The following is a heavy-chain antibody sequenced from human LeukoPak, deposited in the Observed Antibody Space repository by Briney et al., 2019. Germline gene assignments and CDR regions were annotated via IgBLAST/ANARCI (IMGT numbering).Heavy chain of an antibody. CDR2: LGWNSGSI. J-gene: IGHJ4*02. V-gene: IGHV3-9*01. Sequence: GRSLRLSCAASGFTFDDYAMHWFGQAHGKGLGWASGLGWNSGSIGYADSVKGRFTISRDNAKNSLYLQMNSLRAEDTALYYCAKVHSYCSGGSCYYFDYWGQGTLVTVSS. CDR1: GFTFDDYA. D-gene: IGHD2-15*01. CDR3: AKVHSYCSGGSCYYFDY.